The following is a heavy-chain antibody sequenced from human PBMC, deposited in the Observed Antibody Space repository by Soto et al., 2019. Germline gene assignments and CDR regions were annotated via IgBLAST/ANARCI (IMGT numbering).Heavy chain of an antibody. CDR2: IGVGSGNR. CDR1: GFTFTNSA. D-gene: IGHD3-16*01. CDR3: AADRAKPPYLPGHTWFDP. V-gene: IGHV1-58*02. J-gene: IGHJ5*02. Sequence: QMQLVQSGPEVKKPGTSVKVSCKASGFTFTNSAMPWVRQARGQRLEWIGWIGVGSGNRNYAQKLQERVTITRDMSTSTAYAELSSLRSEDTAVYYWAADRAKPPYLPGHTWFDPWGQGTLATVSS.